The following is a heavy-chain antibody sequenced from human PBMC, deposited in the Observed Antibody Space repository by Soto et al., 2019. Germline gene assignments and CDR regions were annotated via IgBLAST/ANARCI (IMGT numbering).Heavy chain of an antibody. CDR3: AKQLYSSSPHYFNY. CDR2: ISGSGGST. CDR1: GLTFSNYA. J-gene: IGHJ4*02. Sequence: GGSLRLSCAASGLTFSNYAMSWVRQAPGKGLEWVSGISGSGGSTYYADSVKGRFTISRDNSKNTLYLQMNSLRAEDTAVYYCAKQLYSSSPHYFNYWGQGTLVTVSS. D-gene: IGHD6-6*01. V-gene: IGHV3-23*01.